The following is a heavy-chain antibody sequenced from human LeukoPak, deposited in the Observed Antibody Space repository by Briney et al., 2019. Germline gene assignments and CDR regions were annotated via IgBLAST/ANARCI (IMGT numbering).Heavy chain of an antibody. Sequence: QPGGSLRLSCAASGFTFNNYAMSWVRQAPGKGLEWVSTIGFGDDSAYYADSVKGRFTISRDNSKNTLYLQMNYLRAEDTAVYYCAKDPTSVGGRHDWLLDSWGQGTLVTASS. V-gene: IGHV3-23*01. CDR1: GFTFNNYA. D-gene: IGHD3-9*01. CDR3: AKDPTSVGGRHDWLLDS. J-gene: IGHJ5*02. CDR2: IGFGDDSA.